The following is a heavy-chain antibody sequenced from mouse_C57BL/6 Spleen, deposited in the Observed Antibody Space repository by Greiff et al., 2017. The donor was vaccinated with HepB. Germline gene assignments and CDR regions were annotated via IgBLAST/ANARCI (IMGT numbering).Heavy chain of an antibody. CDR2: ISYDGSN. J-gene: IGHJ3*01. Sequence: ESGPGLVKPSQSLSLTCSVTGYSITSGYYWNWIRQFPGNKLEWMGYISYDGSNNYNPSLKNRISITRDTSKNQFFLKLNSVTTEDTATYYCARDQGDYDVVAWFAYWGQGTLVTVSA. CDR3: ARDQGDYDVVAWFAY. CDR1: GYSITSGYY. D-gene: IGHD2-4*01. V-gene: IGHV3-6*01.